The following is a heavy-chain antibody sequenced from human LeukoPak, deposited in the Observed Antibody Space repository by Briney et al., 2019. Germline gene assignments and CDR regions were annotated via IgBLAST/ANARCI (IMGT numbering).Heavy chain of an antibody. CDR3: ARGQGYSSGWYGGDYFDY. CDR2: ITSDGSAM. CDR1: GFTFSHYS. J-gene: IGHJ4*02. D-gene: IGHD6-19*01. V-gene: IGHV3-21*01. Sequence: GGSLRLSCVVSGFTFSHYSMSWVRHAPGKGLECVSSITSDGSAMFYADSVKGRFTISRDNAKNSLSLQLNSLRAEDTAVYFCARGQGYSSGWYGGDYFDYWGQGTLVTVSS.